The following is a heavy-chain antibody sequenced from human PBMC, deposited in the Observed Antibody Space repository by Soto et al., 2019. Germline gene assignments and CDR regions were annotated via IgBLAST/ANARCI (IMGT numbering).Heavy chain of an antibody. CDR1: GGTFSSYA. Sequence: QVQLVQSGAEVKKPRSSVKVSCKASGGTFSSYALSWVRQAPGQALEWMGWIIPIFGTANYAQKFQGRVKITADESTSTAYMELGSLRSEDTAVYYCATSTVVTPIWYFDLWGRGTLLTDSS. J-gene: IGHJ2*01. CDR2: IIPIFGTA. V-gene: IGHV1-69*12. CDR3: ATSTVVTPIWYFDL. D-gene: IGHD2-21*02.